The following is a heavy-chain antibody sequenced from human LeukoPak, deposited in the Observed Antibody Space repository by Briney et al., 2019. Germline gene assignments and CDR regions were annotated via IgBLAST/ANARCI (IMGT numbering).Heavy chain of an antibody. V-gene: IGHV4-59*11. CDR1: GGSISSHY. CDR3: ARAPTYYYDSSGYSGGDWFDP. D-gene: IGHD3-22*01. CDR2: IYYSGST. Sequence: SETLSLTCTVSGGSISSHYWSWIRQPPGKGLEWIGYIYYSGSTNYNPSLKSRVTISVDTSKNQLSLKLSSVTAADTAVYYCARAPTYYYDSSGYSGGDWFDPWGQGTLVTVSS. J-gene: IGHJ5*02.